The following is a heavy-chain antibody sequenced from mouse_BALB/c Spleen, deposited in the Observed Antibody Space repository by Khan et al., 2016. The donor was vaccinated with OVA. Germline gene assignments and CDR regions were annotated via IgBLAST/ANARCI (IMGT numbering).Heavy chain of an antibody. V-gene: IGHV1-4*01. Sequence: QVQLQQSGAELARPGASVKMSCKASGYTFTSYTIHWIKQRPGQGLEWIGYINPSSGYTNYNQKFKDKATLTADKSSTTAYMQLSSLTSDDSAVYYCARDGAYYRNDGWFAYWGQGTLVTFSA. D-gene: IGHD2-14*01. CDR3: ARDGAYYRNDGWFAY. J-gene: IGHJ3*01. CDR2: INPSSGYT. CDR1: GYTFTSYT.